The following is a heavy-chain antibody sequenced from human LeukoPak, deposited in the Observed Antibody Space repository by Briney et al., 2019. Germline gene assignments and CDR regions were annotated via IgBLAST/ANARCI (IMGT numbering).Heavy chain of an antibody. Sequence: GGSLRLSCAASGFSFSNYAMSWVRQAPGKGLEWVSVIGGSGGWIHYTDSVKGRFTISRDNSNSILYLQMNSLRAEDTAVYFCAKDPTGYRSKWGQGTLVTVSS. CDR1: GFSFSNYA. D-gene: IGHD6-19*01. J-gene: IGHJ4*02. V-gene: IGHV3-23*01. CDR2: IGGSGGWI. CDR3: AKDPTGYRSK.